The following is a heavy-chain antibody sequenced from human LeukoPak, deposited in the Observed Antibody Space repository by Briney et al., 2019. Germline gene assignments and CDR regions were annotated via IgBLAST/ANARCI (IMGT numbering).Heavy chain of an antibody. CDR2: ISGSGGST. Sequence: PGGTLRLSCAASGFTFSSYGMSWVRQAPGKGLEWVSAISGSGGSTYYADSVKGRFTISRDNSKNTLYLQMSSLGAEDTAVYYCAKDRHPYGSGTNPFDYWGQGTLVTVSS. CDR3: AKDRHPYGSGTNPFDY. V-gene: IGHV3-23*01. J-gene: IGHJ4*02. D-gene: IGHD3-10*01. CDR1: GFTFSSYG.